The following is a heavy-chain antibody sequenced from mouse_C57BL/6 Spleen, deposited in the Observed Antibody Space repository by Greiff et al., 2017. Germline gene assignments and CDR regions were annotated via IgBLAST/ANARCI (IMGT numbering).Heavy chain of an antibody. J-gene: IGHJ4*01. CDR3: ARHTVGSSMDY. CDR2: INPSNGGT. D-gene: IGHD1-1*01. CDR1: GYTFTSYW. V-gene: IGHV1-53*01. Sequence: QVPLQQPGTELVKPGASVKLSCKASGYTFTSYWMHWVKQRPGQGLEWIGNINPSNGGTNYNEKFKSKATLTVDKSSSTAYMQLSSLTSEDSAVYYWARHTVGSSMDYWGQGTSVTVSS.